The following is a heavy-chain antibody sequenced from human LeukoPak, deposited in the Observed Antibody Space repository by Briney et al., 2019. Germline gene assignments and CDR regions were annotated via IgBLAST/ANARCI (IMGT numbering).Heavy chain of an antibody. V-gene: IGHV3-23*01. D-gene: IGHD2-15*01. J-gene: IGHJ4*02. CDR2: ISGSGGST. CDR3: AKGVRVVAATMYYFDY. CDR1: GFTFSSYA. Sequence: GGSLRLSCAASGFTFSSYAMSWVREAPGKGLEWVSAISGSGGSTYYADSVKGRFTISRDNSKSTLYLQMNSLRAEDTAVYYCAKGVRVVAATMYYFDYWGQGTLVTVSS.